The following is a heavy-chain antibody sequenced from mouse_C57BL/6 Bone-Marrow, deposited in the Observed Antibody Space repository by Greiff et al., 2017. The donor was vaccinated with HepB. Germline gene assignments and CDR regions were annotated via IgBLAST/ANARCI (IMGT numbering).Heavy chain of an antibody. J-gene: IGHJ3*01. Sequence: QVQLKQPGAELVKPGASVKLSCKASGYTFTSYWMHWVKQRPGQGLEWIGMIHPNSGSTNYNEKFKSKATLTVDKSSSTAYMQRSSLTSEDSAVYYCARYYYGSSGFAYWGQGTLVTVSA. CDR2: IHPNSGST. CDR3: ARYYYGSSGFAY. D-gene: IGHD1-1*01. CDR1: GYTFTSYW. V-gene: IGHV1-64*01.